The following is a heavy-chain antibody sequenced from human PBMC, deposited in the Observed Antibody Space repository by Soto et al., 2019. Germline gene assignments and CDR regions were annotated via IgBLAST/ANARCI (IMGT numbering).Heavy chain of an antibody. CDR2: IYSGGST. CDR1: GFTFSSYA. CDR3: ARDSSGYGIDY. D-gene: IGHD5-12*01. Sequence: GGSLRLSCAASGFTFSSYAMTWVRQAPGKGLEWVSLIYSGGSTYYADSVTGRFTISRDNSKNTLYLQMNSLRAEDAAVYYCARDSSGYGIDYWGQGTQVTVSS. V-gene: IGHV3-66*01. J-gene: IGHJ4*02.